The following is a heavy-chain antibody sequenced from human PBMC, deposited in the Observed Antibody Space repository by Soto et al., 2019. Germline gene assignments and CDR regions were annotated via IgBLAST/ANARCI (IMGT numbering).Heavy chain of an antibody. D-gene: IGHD2-2*01. V-gene: IGHV1-18*01. CDR2: ISAYNGNT. Sequence: ASVKVSCKASGYTFTSYGISWVRQAPGQGLEWMGWISAYNGNTNYAQKLQGRVTMTTDTSTSTAYMELRSLRSDDTAVYYCARADVVVPAAILPSDYWGQGTLVTVSS. CDR3: ARADVVVPAAILPSDY. CDR1: GYTFTSYG. J-gene: IGHJ4*02.